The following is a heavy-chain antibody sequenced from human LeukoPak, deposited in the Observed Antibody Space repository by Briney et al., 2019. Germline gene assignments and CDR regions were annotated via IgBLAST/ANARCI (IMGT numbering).Heavy chain of an antibody. J-gene: IGHJ5*02. Sequence: PSETLSLTCTVSGGSVSSGSYYWSWIRQPPGKGLEWIGYIYYSGSTNYNPSLKSRVTISVDTSKNQFSLKLSSVTAADTAVYYCARVGLRLGYCSSTSCYDSVDPWGQGTLVTVSS. CDR2: IYYSGST. CDR1: GGSVSSGSYY. D-gene: IGHD2-2*01. CDR3: ARVGLRLGYCSSTSCYDSVDP. V-gene: IGHV4-61*01.